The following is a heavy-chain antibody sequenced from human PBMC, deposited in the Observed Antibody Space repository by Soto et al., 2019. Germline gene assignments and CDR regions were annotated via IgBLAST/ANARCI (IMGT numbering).Heavy chain of an antibody. CDR2: IYYSGST. V-gene: IGHV4-39*01. J-gene: IGHJ6*03. CDR1: GGSISSSSYY. Sequence: SETLSLTCTVSGGSISSSSYYWGWIRQPPGKGLEWIGSIYYSGSTYYNPSLKSRVTISVDTSKNQFSLKLSSVTAADTAVYYCALRPSYYYYYMDVWGKGTTVT. CDR3: ALRPSYYYYYMDV.